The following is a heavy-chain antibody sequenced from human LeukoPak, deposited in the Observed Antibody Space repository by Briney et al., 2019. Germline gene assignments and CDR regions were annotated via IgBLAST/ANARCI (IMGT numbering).Heavy chain of an antibody. CDR2: INPNSGGT. CDR3: AREGEGYLDN. J-gene: IGHJ4*02. CDR1: GYTFTDYY. V-gene: IGHV1-2*02. Sequence: ASVKVSCKASGYTFTDYYMHWVRQAPGQGLEWMGWINPNSGGTKYAQKFQGRVTMTRDASISTAYMELSRLRSDDTAVYYCAREGEGYLDNWGQGTLVTVSS.